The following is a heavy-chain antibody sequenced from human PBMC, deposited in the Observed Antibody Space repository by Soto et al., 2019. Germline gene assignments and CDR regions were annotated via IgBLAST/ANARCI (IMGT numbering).Heavy chain of an antibody. CDR3: VTPDSSGYYSH. CDR1: GYIFPSYW. Sequence: PGESLKISCKASGYIFPSYWIGWVRQMPGIGLEWMGIVNPADSDTRYSPSFQGQVTVSADKSISTAYLQWGSLKASDTAMYYCVTPDSSGYYSHWGQGIPVTVPS. V-gene: IGHV5-51*01. CDR2: VNPADSDT. D-gene: IGHD3-22*01. J-gene: IGHJ4*02.